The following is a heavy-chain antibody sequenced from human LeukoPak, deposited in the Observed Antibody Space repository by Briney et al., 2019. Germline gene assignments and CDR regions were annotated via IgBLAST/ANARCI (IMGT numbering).Heavy chain of an antibody. CDR2: LFSGGTT. CDR3: ARGGDGYNYAFDM. Sequence: GGSLRLSCAASGLTVSSNYMSWVRQAPGKGLEWVSVLFSGGTTYYADSVKGRFAISRDNSKNTLYLQMNGLRAEDTAVYYCARGGDGYNYAFDMWGQGTMVTVPS. CDR1: GLTVSSNY. J-gene: IGHJ3*02. V-gene: IGHV3-53*05. D-gene: IGHD5-24*01.